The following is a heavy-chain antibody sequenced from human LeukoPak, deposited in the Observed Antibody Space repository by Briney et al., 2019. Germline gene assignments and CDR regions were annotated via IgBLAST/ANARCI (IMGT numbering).Heavy chain of an antibody. Sequence: PGDSLRVSCVASGFSFSTYAMNWVRQVPGKGLEWVSTICGSDDRTSYADSGRGRVTISSDFSKNKLCLQMNSIRGEDTAGYCWAPGLVFHDHYFDNCGQPTQVTDSS. CDR1: GFSFSTYA. J-gene: IGHJ4*02. V-gene: IGHV3-23*01. D-gene: IGHD1-26*01. CDR3: APGLVFHDHYFDN. CDR2: ICGSDDRT.